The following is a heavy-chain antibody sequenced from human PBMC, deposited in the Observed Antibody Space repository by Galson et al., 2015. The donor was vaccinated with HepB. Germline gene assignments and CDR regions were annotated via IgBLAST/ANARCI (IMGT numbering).Heavy chain of an antibody. CDR1: EYTFTNYF. CDR3: AKDQDVTVYGVFLMPYGMDV. D-gene: IGHD3-3*01. Sequence: SVKVSCKASEYTFTNYFLHWIRQAPGQGLEWLGKINPTAGNTNYAQNFQDRLSLTRDTSTSTIYMELSSLKSDDTAVYYCAKDQDVTVYGVFLMPYGMDVWGQGTTVSVSS. CDR2: INPTAGNT. J-gene: IGHJ6*02. V-gene: IGHV1-46*01.